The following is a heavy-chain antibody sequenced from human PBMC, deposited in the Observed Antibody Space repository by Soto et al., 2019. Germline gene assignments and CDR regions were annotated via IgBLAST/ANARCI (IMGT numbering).Heavy chain of an antibody. CDR1: GYTFTRYY. D-gene: IGHD6-19*01. V-gene: IGHV1-46*03. J-gene: IGHJ6*03. CDR2: INPSGGST. Sequence: ASVKGSCKASGYTFTRYYVRWVRQAPGQGLEWMGIINPSGGSTSYAQKFQGRVTMTRDTSTSTVYMELSSLRSEDTAVYYCAREAVAGTFSRWYYYYMDVWGKGTTVTVSS. CDR3: AREAVAGTFSRWYYYYMDV.